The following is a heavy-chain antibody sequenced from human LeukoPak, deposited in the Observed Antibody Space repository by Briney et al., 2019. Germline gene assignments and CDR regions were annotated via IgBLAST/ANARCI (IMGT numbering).Heavy chain of an antibody. CDR1: GGSISSYY. CDR3: ARDRVTMVRGVITRYYYYMDV. CDR2: IYYRGST. D-gene: IGHD3-10*01. J-gene: IGHJ6*03. V-gene: IGHV4-59*01. Sequence: MPSETLSLTRTVSGGSISSYYWSWIRLPPGKGLEWIGYIYYRGSTNYNPSLKSRVTISVDTSKNQFSLKLSSVTAADTAVYYCARDRVTMVRGVITRYYYYMDVWGKGTTVTISS.